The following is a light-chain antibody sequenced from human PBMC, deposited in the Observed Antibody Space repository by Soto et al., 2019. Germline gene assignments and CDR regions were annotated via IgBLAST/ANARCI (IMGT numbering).Light chain of an antibody. J-gene: IGLJ1*01. V-gene: IGLV2-11*01. Sequence: SALTQPRSVSGSPGQSVTISCPGTSSDVGGYNYVSWYQQHPDKAPKLMIYDVTKRPSGVPDRFSGSKSGNTASLTISGLQAEDEADYYCCSYAGGFYVFGTGTKVTVL. CDR3: CSYAGGFYV. CDR1: SSDVGGYNY. CDR2: DVT.